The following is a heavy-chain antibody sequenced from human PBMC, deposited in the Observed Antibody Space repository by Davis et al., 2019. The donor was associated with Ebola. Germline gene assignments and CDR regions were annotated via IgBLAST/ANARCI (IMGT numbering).Heavy chain of an antibody. J-gene: IGHJ3*02. CDR3: ARQKVTNAFDI. Sequence: MPSETLSLTCAVSGGSISGNTHSWSWVRQPPGKGLEWIGYIYYSGSTNYNPSLKSRVTISTDTSRSQFSLKLTSVTAADAAVYYCARQKVTNAFDIWGQGTMVTISS. V-gene: IGHV4-61*05. CDR1: GGSISGNTHS. CDR2: IYYSGST.